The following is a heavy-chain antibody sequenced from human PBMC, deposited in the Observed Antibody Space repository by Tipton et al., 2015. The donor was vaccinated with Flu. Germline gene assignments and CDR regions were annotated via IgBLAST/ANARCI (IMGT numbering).Heavy chain of an antibody. Sequence: LRLSCAVYGGSFSGYYWSWIRQPPGKGLEWIGEINHSGSTNYNPSLKSRVTMSVDTSKNQFSLKLSSVTAADTAVYYCAREAPGELVVDYWGQGTLVTVSS. CDR1: GGSFSGYY. CDR3: AREAPGELVVDY. CDR2: INHSGST. D-gene: IGHD6-13*01. V-gene: IGHV4-34*01. J-gene: IGHJ4*02.